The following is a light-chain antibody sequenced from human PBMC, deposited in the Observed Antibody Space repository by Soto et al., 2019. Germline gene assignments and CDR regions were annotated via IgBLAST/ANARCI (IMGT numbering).Light chain of an antibody. J-gene: IGKJ2*01. CDR2: SAS. Sequence: VVMTQSPATLSVSPGQRVTLSCWASHSVSSNLAWYQQKPGQAPRLLIYSASIRATGIPARFSGSGSGTEFTLTINSLQSEDFAVYYCQQYNDWYTFGQGTKLEI. CDR3: QQYNDWYT. V-gene: IGKV3-15*01. CDR1: HSVSSN.